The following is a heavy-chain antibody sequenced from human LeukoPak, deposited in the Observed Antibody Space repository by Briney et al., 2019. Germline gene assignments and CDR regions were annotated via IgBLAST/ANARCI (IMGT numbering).Heavy chain of an antibody. V-gene: IGHV4-59*12. CDR2: IYYSGST. CDR1: GGSISSYY. J-gene: IGHJ5*02. D-gene: IGHD2-2*01. Sequence: SETLSLTCTVSGGSISSYYWSWIRQPPGKGLEWIGYIYYSGSTNYNPSLKSRVTISVDTSKNQFSLKLSSVTAADTAVYYCARVGYCSSTSCPGFDPWGQGTLVTVSS. CDR3: ARVGYCSSTSCPGFDP.